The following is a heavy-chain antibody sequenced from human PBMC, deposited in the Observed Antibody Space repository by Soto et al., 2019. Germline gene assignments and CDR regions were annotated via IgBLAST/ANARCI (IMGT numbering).Heavy chain of an antibody. D-gene: IGHD1-26*01. V-gene: IGHV4-39*01. CDR2: MSSSGTT. Sequence: PSETLSLTCTVSGDSIRSSDYHWGWIRQPPGKGLEWIGHMSSSGTTFYNPSLRSRVTIFVDTYTNQFSLRLSSVPAADTAVYYCARLTTYHRDWEGYYYYGLDVWGQGTTVTVSS. CDR1: GDSIRSSDYH. J-gene: IGHJ6*02. CDR3: ARLTTYHRDWEGYYYYGLDV.